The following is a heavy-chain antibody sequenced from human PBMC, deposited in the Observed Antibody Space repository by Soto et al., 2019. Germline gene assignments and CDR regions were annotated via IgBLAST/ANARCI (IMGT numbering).Heavy chain of an antibody. Sequence: GGSLRLSCAASGFTFSSYGMHWVRQAPGKGLEWVAVIWYDGSNKYYADSVKGRFTISRDNSKNTLYLQMNSLRAEDTAVYYCARDPGIAAAGPYYYGMDVWGQGTTVTVSS. V-gene: IGHV3-33*08. CDR3: ARDPGIAAAGPYYYGMDV. CDR2: IWYDGSNK. J-gene: IGHJ6*02. D-gene: IGHD6-13*01. CDR1: GFTFSSYG.